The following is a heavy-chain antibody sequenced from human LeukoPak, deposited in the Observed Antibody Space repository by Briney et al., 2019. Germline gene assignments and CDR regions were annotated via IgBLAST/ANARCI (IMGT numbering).Heavy chain of an antibody. CDR2: IYYSGTT. J-gene: IGHJ4*02. Sequence: SETLSLTCTVSGGSLSSYYWSWIRQPPGKGLEWIGYIYYSGTTNYNTSLKNRVTISVDTSKNQFSLKLSSVTAAETAVYYCARGVYIAAAQYGYWGQGTLVTVSS. CDR3: ARGVYIAAAQYGY. V-gene: IGHV4-59*01. CDR1: GGSLSSYY. D-gene: IGHD6-13*01.